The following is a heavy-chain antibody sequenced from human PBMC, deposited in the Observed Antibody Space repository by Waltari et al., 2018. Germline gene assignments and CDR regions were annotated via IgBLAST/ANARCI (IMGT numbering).Heavy chain of an antibody. D-gene: IGHD2-15*01. Sequence: QLQLHESGPGLVTASETLSLTCPLSGDSLRISRSSWGCVRHPPGKGLEWIGNMYYSGSTYYNPSLKSRVTISGDTSKSQFSLKLSSVTAADTSMYYCVRHARTTSGGKHFDHWGQGMLVTVSP. J-gene: IGHJ4*02. CDR3: VRHARTTSGGKHFDH. CDR1: GDSLRISRSS. V-gene: IGHV4-39*01. CDR2: MYYSGST.